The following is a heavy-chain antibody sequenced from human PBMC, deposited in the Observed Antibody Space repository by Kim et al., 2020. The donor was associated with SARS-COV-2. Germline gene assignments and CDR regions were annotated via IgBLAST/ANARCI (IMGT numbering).Heavy chain of an antibody. Sequence: SETLSLTCTVSGGPSSEYYWSWVRQPPGKELEWIGCIHSSGRTNFNPSLKSRVTISVDTSNSQFSLEMSSVTAADTAIYYCARAPLTTFLYYYYMDVWGEGTPVTVSS. CDR2: IHSSGRT. CDR3: ARAPLTTFLYYYYMDV. D-gene: IGHD7-27*01. J-gene: IGHJ6*03. V-gene: IGHV4-59*01. CDR1: GGPSSEYY.